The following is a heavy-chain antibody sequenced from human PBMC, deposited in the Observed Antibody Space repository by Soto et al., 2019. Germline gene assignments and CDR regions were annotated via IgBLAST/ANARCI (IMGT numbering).Heavy chain of an antibody. CDR3: ARDRGSDIVVVPAAMWPYNWFDP. CDR1: GYTFTSYG. V-gene: IGHV1-18*01. J-gene: IGHJ5*02. CDR2: ISAYNGNT. D-gene: IGHD2-2*01. Sequence: GASVKVSCKASGYTFTSYGISWVRQAPGQGLEWMGWISAYNGNTNYAQKLQGRVTMTTDTSTSTAYMELRSLRSDDTAVYYCARDRGSDIVVVPAAMWPYNWFDPWGQGTLVTGSS.